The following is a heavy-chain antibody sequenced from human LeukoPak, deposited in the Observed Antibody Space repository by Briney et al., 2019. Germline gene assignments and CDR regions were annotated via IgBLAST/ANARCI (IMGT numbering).Heavy chain of an antibody. Sequence: GGSLRLSCAASRFTFSSYSMNWVRQAPGMGLEWVSSISSSSSYIYYADSVKGRFTISRDNAKSSLYLQMNSLRAEDTAVYYCARDTTDIYQLRYFDWPQYDYWGQGTLVTVSS. D-gene: IGHD3-9*01. J-gene: IGHJ4*02. V-gene: IGHV3-21*01. CDR2: ISSSSSYI. CDR3: ARDTTDIYQLRYFDWPQYDY. CDR1: RFTFSSYS.